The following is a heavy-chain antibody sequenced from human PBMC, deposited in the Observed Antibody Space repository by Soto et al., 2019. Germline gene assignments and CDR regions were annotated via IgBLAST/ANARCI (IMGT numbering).Heavy chain of an antibody. D-gene: IGHD4-17*01. CDR1: GASIRSSDW. CDR3: ARQTVDYGDFDY. CDR2: IYYSGST. Sequence: PSETLSLTCAVSGASIRSSDWWDWIRQPPGKGLEWIGYIYYSGSTNYNPSLKSRVTISVDTSKNQFSLKLSSVTAADTAVYYCARQTVDYGDFDYWGQGTLVTVSS. J-gene: IGHJ4*02. V-gene: IGHV4-59*08.